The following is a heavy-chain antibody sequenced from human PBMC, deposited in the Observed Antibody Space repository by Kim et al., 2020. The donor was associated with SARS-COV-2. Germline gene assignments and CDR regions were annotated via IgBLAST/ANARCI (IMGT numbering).Heavy chain of an antibody. D-gene: IGHD6-19*01. Sequence: DYAAPWKGRFTISRDDSKNTLYLQMNSLKTEDTALYSCSHVDSSDWSDHYWGQGTLVTVSS. J-gene: IGHJ4*02. CDR3: SHVDSSDWSDHY. V-gene: IGHV3-15*01.